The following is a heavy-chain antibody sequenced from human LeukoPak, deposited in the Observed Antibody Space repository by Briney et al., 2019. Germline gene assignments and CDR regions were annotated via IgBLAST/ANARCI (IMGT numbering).Heavy chain of an antibody. Sequence: PGGSPRLSCAASGFTFSIFGIHWVRQAPGKGLEWVAAISPDGNKEYYTESVKGRFTVSRDNSKNMIYLQMNSLRGEDSAVYYCAKVNNYDDYWGQGTLVTVSS. D-gene: IGHD1/OR15-1a*01. J-gene: IGHJ4*02. V-gene: IGHV3-30*18. CDR2: ISPDGNKE. CDR1: GFTFSIFG. CDR3: AKVNNYDDY.